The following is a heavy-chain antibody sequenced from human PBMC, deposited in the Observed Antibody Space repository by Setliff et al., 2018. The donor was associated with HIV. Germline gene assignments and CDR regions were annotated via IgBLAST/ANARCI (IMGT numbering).Heavy chain of an antibody. V-gene: IGHV3-48*01. Sequence: PGGSLRLSCAASGFTFHTYTINWVRQAPGKGLEWVSYISSSSITTYYADSAKGRFIVSRDNAKSTLFLQMNSLRAEDTAMYYCARTVDYKGLDTWCQGTMVTVSS. CDR1: GFTFHTYT. CDR3: ARTVDYKGLDT. CDR2: ISSSSITT. D-gene: IGHD4-4*01. J-gene: IGHJ3*02.